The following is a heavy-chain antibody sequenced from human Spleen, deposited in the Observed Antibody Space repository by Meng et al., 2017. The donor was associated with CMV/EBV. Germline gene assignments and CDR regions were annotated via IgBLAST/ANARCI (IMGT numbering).Heavy chain of an antibody. V-gene: IGHV4-39*02. CDR2: IYSTGVT. J-gene: IGHJ4*02. D-gene: IGHD1-1*01. CDR1: GDSISRSPYS. Sequence: SETLSLTCSVSGDSISRSPYSWGWIRQPPGMGLEWIGSIYSTGVTYNNPSLKGRVTISVDTSKNQFSLKLDSVTAADTAVYYCARDRGMAGTIIDYWGQGTLVTVSS. CDR3: ARDRGMAGTIIDY.